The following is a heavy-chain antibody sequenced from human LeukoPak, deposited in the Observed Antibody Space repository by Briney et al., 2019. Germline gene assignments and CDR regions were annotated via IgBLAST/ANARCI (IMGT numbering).Heavy chain of an antibody. D-gene: IGHD2-15*01. V-gene: IGHV4-39*01. CDR2: IYYSGST. CDR3: ARQLIVVVAATFYFYLNWFDP. J-gene: IGHJ5*02. CDR1: GGSISSSSYY. Sequence: PSETLSLTCTVSGGSISSSSYYWGWIRQPPGKGLEWIGSIYYSGSTYYNPSLKSRVTISVDTSKNQFSLKLSSVTAADTAVYYCARQLIVVVAATFYFYLNWFDPWGQGTLVTVSS.